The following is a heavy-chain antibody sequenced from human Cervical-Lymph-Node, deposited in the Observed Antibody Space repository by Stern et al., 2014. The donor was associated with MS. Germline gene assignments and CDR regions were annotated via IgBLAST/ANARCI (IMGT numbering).Heavy chain of an antibody. V-gene: IGHV3-30-3*01. J-gene: IGHJ5*02. CDR2: ISNDGSNK. CDR3: ARGIYDFWSGQGFDP. Sequence: QLVESGGGVVQPGRSLRLSCAASGFTFSNFVMHWVRQAPGKGLEWVTIISNDGSNKYYADSVKGRFTISRDNSKNTLFLQMNSLRAEDTAVYYCARGIYDFWSGQGFDPWGQGTLVTVSS. D-gene: IGHD3-3*01. CDR1: GFTFSNFV.